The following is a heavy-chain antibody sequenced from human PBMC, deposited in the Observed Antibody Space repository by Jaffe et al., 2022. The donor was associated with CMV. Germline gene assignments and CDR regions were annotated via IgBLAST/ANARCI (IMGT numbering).Heavy chain of an antibody. CDR2: ISGSGGST. CDR1: GFTFSSYA. V-gene: IGHV3-23*01. J-gene: IGHJ1*01. CDR3: AKVEYPIAVAARVYFQH. Sequence: EVQLLESGGGLVQPGGSLRLSCAASGFTFSSYAMSWVRQAPGKGLEWVSAISGSGGSTYYADSVKGRFTISRDNSKNTLYLQMNSLRAEDTAVYYCAKVEYPIAVAARVYFQHWGQGTLVTVSS. D-gene: IGHD6-19*01.